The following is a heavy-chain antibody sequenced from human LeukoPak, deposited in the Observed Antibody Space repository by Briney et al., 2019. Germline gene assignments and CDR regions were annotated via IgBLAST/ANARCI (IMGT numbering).Heavy chain of an antibody. Sequence: SQTLSLTCTVSGGSISSGSYYWSWIRQPAGKGLEWIGRIYTSGSTNYHPSLKSRVTISVDTSKNQFSLKLSSVAAADTAVYYCARGPGAMIFLRSWGQGTLVTVSS. D-gene: IGHD3-22*01. CDR3: ARGPGAMIFLRS. CDR2: IYTSGST. J-gene: IGHJ5*02. V-gene: IGHV4-61*02. CDR1: GGSISSGSYY.